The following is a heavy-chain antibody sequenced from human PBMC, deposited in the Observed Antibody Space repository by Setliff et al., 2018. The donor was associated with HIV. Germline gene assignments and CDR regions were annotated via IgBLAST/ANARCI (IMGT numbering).Heavy chain of an antibody. V-gene: IGHV4-38-2*01. D-gene: IGHD2-21*01. CDR1: GYSINTAYY. J-gene: IGHJ5*02. Sequence: SETLSLTCSVSGYSINTAYYWGWIRQSPGKGLEWIGGFYHSTTYYNPSLKSRVTISVDTSKNQFSLKLISVTAADTAVYYCARYGGNSFWFDPWGQGTLVTVSS. CDR2: FYHSTT. CDR3: ARYGGNSFWFDP.